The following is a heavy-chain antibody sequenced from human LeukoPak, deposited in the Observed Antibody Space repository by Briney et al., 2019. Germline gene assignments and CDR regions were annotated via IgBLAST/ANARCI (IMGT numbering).Heavy chain of an antibody. CDR2: ISSSSSTI. Sequence: GGSLRLSCAASGFTFGSYSMNWVRQAPGKGLEWVSYISSSSSTIYYADSVKGRFTISRDNAKNSLYLQMNSLRAEDTAVYYCARDTPYNWNYVGAFDIWGQGTMVTVSS. CDR1: GFTFGSYS. J-gene: IGHJ3*02. V-gene: IGHV3-48*01. CDR3: ARDTPYNWNYVGAFDI. D-gene: IGHD1-7*01.